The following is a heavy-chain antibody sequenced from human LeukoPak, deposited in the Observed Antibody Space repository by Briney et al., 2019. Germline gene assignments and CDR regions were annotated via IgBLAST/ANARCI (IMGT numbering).Heavy chain of an antibody. J-gene: IGHJ4*02. CDR3: ARHEAQDFDY. CDR1: GGSFSGYY. CDR2: ISHSGSP. V-gene: IGHV4-34*01. Sequence: SETLSLTCAVYGGSFSGYYWSWIRQPPGKGLEWIGEISHSGSPDYNPSLKSRVTISVDTSKNQFSLKLSSVTATDTAVYYCARHEAQDFDYWGQGTLVTVSS.